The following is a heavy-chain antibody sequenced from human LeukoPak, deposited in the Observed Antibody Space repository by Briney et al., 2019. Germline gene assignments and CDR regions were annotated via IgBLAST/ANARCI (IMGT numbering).Heavy chain of an antibody. J-gene: IGHJ4*02. CDR2: IYYSGST. D-gene: IGHD3-16*01. CDR1: GGSISSSSYY. CDR3: ASLDYASFDY. V-gene: IGHV4-39*07. Sequence: SETLSLTCTVSGGSISSSSYYWGWIRQPPGKGLEWIGSIYYSGSTYYNPSLKSRVTISVDTSKNQFSLKLSSVTAADTAVYYCASLDYASFDYWGQGTLVTVSS.